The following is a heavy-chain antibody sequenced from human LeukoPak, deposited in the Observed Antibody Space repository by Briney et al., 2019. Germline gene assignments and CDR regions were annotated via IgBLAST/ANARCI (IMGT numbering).Heavy chain of an antibody. CDR1: GFTFSNYG. Sequence: GGSLRLSCAASGFTFSNYGMNWLRQAPGKGLEWVSYISIITSTIYYADSVKGRFTISRDNSKNTLYLQMNSLRAEDTAVYYCAKDVYGDYVGGDYWGQGTLVTVSS. V-gene: IGHV3-48*01. J-gene: IGHJ4*02. CDR3: AKDVYGDYVGGDY. D-gene: IGHD4-17*01. CDR2: ISIITSTI.